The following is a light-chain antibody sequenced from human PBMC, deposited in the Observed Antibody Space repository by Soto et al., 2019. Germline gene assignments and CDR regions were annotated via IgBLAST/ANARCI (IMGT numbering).Light chain of an antibody. Sequence: NFMLTQPHSVSGSPGKTVTISCTRSSGNIVSNYVQWYQQRPGSSPTTVIFEDDDRPSGVPDLFSASLDTSTNSASLTISGLKPEDEADYYCQSYDADILIFGGGTKLTVL. CDR1: SGNIVSNY. CDR2: EDD. J-gene: IGLJ2*01. CDR3: QSYDADILI. V-gene: IGLV6-57*01.